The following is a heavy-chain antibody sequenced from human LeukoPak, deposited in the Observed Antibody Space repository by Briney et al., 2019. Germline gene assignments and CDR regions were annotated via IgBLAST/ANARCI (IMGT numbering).Heavy chain of an antibody. V-gene: IGHV4-59*06. CDR2: IYYSGST. Sequence: SETLSLTCTVSGGSISGYYWTWIRQPPGKGLEWIGYIYYSGSTYYNPSLKSRVTISVDTSKNQFSLRLSSVTAADTAVYFCARTYCGGDCYYGYWGQGTLVTVSS. J-gene: IGHJ4*02. D-gene: IGHD2-21*02. CDR3: ARTYCGGDCYYGY. CDR1: GGSISGYY.